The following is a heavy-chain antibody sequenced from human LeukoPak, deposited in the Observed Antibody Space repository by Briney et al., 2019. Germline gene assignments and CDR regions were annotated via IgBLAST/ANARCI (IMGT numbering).Heavy chain of an antibody. CDR2: IYTSGST. V-gene: IGHV4-61*02. J-gene: IGHJ4*02. Sequence: PSETLSLTCTVPGGSISSGSYYWSWIRQPAGKGLEWIGRIYTSGSTNYNPSLKSRVTISVDTSKNQFSLKLSSVAAADTAVYYCARVFVGGYFDYWGQGTLVTVSS. CDR3: ARVFVGGYFDY. D-gene: IGHD3-3*01. CDR1: GGSISSGSYY.